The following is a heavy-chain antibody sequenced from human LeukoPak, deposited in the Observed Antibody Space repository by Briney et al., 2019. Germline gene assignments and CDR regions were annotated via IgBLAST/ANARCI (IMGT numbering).Heavy chain of an antibody. CDR3: ARPMVPSTVAVAADFDY. J-gene: IGHJ4*02. V-gene: IGHV1-2*02. D-gene: IGHD6-19*01. CDR1: GYTFPDYY. Sequence: ASVKVSCKASGYTFPDYYIHWVRQAPGQGLEWLGWISPNSGGTNYAQKFQGRVTMTRDTSISTAYMELSSLTSGDTAMYYCARPMVPSTVAVAADFDYWGQGTLVTVSS. CDR2: ISPNSGGT.